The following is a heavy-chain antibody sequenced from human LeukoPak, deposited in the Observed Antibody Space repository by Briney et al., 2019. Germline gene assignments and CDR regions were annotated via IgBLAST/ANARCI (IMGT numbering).Heavy chain of an antibody. CDR3: ARVNQVFGVYYFDY. CDR1: GFTFSSYW. Sequence: GGSLRLSCAASGFTFSSYWMSWVRQAPGKGLEWVASIKQDGSEKYYVDPVKGRFTISRDNAKNSLYLQMNSLRAEDTAVYYCARVNQVFGVYYFDYWGQGTLVTVSS. J-gene: IGHJ4*02. V-gene: IGHV3-7*01. D-gene: IGHD3-16*01. CDR2: IKQDGSEK.